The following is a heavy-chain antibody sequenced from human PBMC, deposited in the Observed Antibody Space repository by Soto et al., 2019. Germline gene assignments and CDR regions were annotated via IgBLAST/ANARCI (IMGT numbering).Heavy chain of an antibody. D-gene: IGHD3-16*02. CDR1: GYTFTSYD. J-gene: IGHJ4*02. CDR2: MNPNSGNT. Sequence: GASVKVSCKASGYTFTSYDINWVRQATGQGLEWMGWMNPNSGNTGYAQKFQGRVTMTRNTSISTAYMELSSLRSEDTAVYYCARSGPQKATYYDYIWGGYRSTEFDYWGQGTLVTVSS. CDR3: ARSGPQKATYYDYIWGGYRSTEFDY. V-gene: IGHV1-8*01.